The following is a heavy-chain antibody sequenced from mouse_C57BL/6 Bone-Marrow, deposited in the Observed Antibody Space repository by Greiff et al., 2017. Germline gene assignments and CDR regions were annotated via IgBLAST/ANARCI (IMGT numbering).Heavy chain of an antibody. D-gene: IGHD1-1*01. CDR2: IWSDGST. J-gene: IGHJ1*03. V-gene: IGHV2-6-1*01. Sequence: VMLVESGPGLVAPSQRLSITCTVSGFSLTSYGVHWVRQPPGKGLEWLVVIWSDGSTTYNSALKSRLSISKDNSKSQVFLKMNSLQTDDTAMYYCARHNYYGSSHWYFDVWGTGTTVTVSS. CDR3: ARHNYYGSSHWYFDV. CDR1: GFSLTSYG.